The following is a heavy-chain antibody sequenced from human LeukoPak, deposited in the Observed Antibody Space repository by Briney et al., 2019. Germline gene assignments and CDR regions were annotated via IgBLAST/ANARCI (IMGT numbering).Heavy chain of an antibody. CDR2: IYYSGST. V-gene: IGHV4-39*07. D-gene: IGHD4-17*01. J-gene: IGHJ4*02. CDR3: AREPSYGDYVDY. Sequence: SETLSLTCTVSGGSISSSSYYWGWIRQPSGKGLEWIGSIYYSGSTNYNPSLKSRVTISVDTSKNQFSLKLSSVTAADTAVYYCAREPSYGDYVDYWGQGTLVTVSS. CDR1: GGSISSSSYY.